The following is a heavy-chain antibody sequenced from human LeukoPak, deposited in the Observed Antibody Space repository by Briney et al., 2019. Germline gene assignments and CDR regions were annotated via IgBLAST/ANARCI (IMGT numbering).Heavy chain of an antibody. CDR1: GGSFSGYY. CDR2: INHSGST. D-gene: IGHD6-19*01. V-gene: IGHV4-34*01. CDR3: AKDGMEQWLASIYYYYYYMDV. J-gene: IGHJ6*03. Sequence: SGTLSLTCAVYGGSFSGYYWSWIRQPPGKGLEWIGEINHSGSTNYNPSLKSRVTISVDTSKNQFSLKLSSVTAADTAVYYCAKDGMEQWLASIYYYYYYMDVWGKGTTVTISS.